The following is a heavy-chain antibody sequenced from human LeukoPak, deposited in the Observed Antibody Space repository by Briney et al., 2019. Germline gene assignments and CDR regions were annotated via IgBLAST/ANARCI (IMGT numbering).Heavy chain of an antibody. V-gene: IGHV3-11*01. D-gene: IGHD1-1*01. CDR3: ARPHGTRIASCYFDS. CDR1: GFTLSDYY. CDR2: ISGSGSTQ. Sequence: PGGSLRLSCAASGFTLSDYYMSWIRQAPGKGLEWVSCISGSGSTQYYADSVKGRFTISRDNAKNSLYLQMSSLRADDTGVYYCARPHGTRIASCYFDSWGQGTLVTVSS. J-gene: IGHJ4*02.